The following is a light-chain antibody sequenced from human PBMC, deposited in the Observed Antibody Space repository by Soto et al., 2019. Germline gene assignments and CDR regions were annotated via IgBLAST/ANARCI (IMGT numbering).Light chain of an antibody. CDR2: EVS. J-gene: IGLJ3*02. Sequence: QSALTQPASVSGSPGQSITISCTGGSSDVGSYNRVSWYRQHPGKAPQLMIYEVSNRPSGVSNRFSGSKSGNTASLSISGLQAEDRADYFCSSLTRSDTWVIGGGTKLTVL. V-gene: IGLV2-14*02. CDR3: SSLTRSDTWV. CDR1: SSDVGSYNR.